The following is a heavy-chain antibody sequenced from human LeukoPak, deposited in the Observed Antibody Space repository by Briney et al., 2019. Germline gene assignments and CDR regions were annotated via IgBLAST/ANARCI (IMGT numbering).Heavy chain of an antibody. CDR1: GGSISSGGYS. D-gene: IGHD1/OR15-1a*01. V-gene: IGHV4-30-2*03. Sequence: PSETLSLTCAVSGGSISSGGYSWSWIRQPPGKGLEWIGYIYHSGSTYYSPSLNGRVTISVDTSKNQFSLKLTSVTAADTAVYYCARLSYNWNTGYWGQGTLVTVSS. CDR3: ARLSYNWNTGY. CDR2: IYHSGST. J-gene: IGHJ4*02.